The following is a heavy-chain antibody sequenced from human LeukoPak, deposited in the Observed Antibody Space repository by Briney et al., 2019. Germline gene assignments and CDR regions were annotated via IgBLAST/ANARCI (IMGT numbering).Heavy chain of an antibody. CDR2: IWYDGSNK. CDR1: GFTFSSYG. CDR3: ARGGYSGYDYYFDY. Sequence: AGGSLRLSCAASGFTFSSYGMHWVRQAPGKGLEWVAVIWYDGSNKYYADSVKGRFTISRDNSKNTLYLQMNSLRAEDTAVYYCARGGYSGYDYYFDYWGQGTLVTVSS. D-gene: IGHD5-12*01. J-gene: IGHJ4*02. V-gene: IGHV3-33*01.